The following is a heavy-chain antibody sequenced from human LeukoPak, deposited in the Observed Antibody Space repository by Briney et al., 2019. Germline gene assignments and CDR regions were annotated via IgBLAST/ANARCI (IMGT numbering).Heavy chain of an antibody. V-gene: IGHV4-30-4*01. CDR1: GGSISSGDYY. Sequence: SQTLSLTCTVSGGSISSGDYYWSWLRQPPGKGLEWIGYIYYSGSTYYNPSLKSRVTISVDTSKNQFSLKLSSVTAADTAVYYCARANPPRYYYGMDVWGQGTTATVSS. CDR3: ARANPPRYYYGMDV. J-gene: IGHJ6*02. CDR2: IYYSGST. D-gene: IGHD1-14*01.